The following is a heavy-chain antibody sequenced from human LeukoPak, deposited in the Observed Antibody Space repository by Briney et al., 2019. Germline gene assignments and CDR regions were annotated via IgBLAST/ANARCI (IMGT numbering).Heavy chain of an antibody. CDR1: GFTFSSYS. D-gene: IGHD3-10*01. Sequence: PGGSLRLSCAASGFTFSSYSMNWVRQAPGKGLEWVSSISSSSSYIYYADSVKGRFTISRDNAKNSLYLQMNSLRAEDTAVYYCARFGGYGSGSYFFDYWGQGTLVTVSS. CDR2: ISSSSSYI. CDR3: ARFGGYGSGSYFFDY. V-gene: IGHV3-21*01. J-gene: IGHJ4*02.